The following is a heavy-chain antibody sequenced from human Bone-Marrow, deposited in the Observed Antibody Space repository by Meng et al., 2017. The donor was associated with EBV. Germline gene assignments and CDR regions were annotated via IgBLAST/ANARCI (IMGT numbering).Heavy chain of an antibody. J-gene: IGHJ4*02. D-gene: IGHD2-15*01. V-gene: IGHV4-30-4*01. CDR2: MYYNGIT. CDR3: ARGSSFCSGGSCFEN. CDR1: GGSIITGYYY. Sequence: LPEVRPRLFTPTQPPFLTCAVSGGSIITGYYYWTWIRQPPGKGLEWIGYMYYNGITYYNPSLKSRVTISGDSSKNQFSLKLTSVTAADTAVYFCARGSSFCSGGSCFENWGQGTLVTVSS.